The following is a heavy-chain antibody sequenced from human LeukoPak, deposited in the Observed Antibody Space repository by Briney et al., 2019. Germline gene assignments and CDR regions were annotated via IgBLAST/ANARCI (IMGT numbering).Heavy chain of an antibody. CDR2: ISSNGGST. CDR3: ARSVEGMYYFDY. Sequence: GGSLRLSCAASGFTFSSYAMHWVRQATGKGLEYVSAISSNGGSTYYANSVKGRFTISRDNSKNTLYLQMGSLRAEDMAVYYCARSVEGMYYFDYWGQGTLVTVSS. CDR1: GFTFSSYA. V-gene: IGHV3-64*01. D-gene: IGHD4-23*01. J-gene: IGHJ4*02.